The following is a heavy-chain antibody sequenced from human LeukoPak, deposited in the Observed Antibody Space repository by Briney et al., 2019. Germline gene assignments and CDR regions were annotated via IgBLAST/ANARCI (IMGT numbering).Heavy chain of an antibody. J-gene: IGHJ5*02. CDR3: ARDGSGRPDYDFWSGYSEYNWFDP. Sequence: SETLSLTCTVSGYSISSGYYWGWIRQPPGKGLEWIGSIYYSGSTYYNPSLKSRVTISVDTSKNQFSLKLSSVAAADTAVYYCARDGSGRPDYDFWSGYSEYNWFDPWGQGTLVTVSS. V-gene: IGHV4-38-2*02. CDR2: IYYSGST. CDR1: GYSISSGYY. D-gene: IGHD3-3*01.